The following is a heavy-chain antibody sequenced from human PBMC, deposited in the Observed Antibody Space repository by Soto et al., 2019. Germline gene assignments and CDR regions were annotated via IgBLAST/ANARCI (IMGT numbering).Heavy chain of an antibody. Sequence: GGSLRLSCAASGFTFSSYGMHWVRQAPGKGLEWVAVIWYDGSNKYYADSVKGRFTISRDNSKNTLYLQMNSLRAEDTAVYYCARDPSHSGWYYFDYWGQGTLVTVSS. CDR3: ARDPSHSGWYYFDY. CDR1: GFTFSSYG. J-gene: IGHJ4*02. D-gene: IGHD6-19*01. CDR2: IWYDGSNK. V-gene: IGHV3-33*01.